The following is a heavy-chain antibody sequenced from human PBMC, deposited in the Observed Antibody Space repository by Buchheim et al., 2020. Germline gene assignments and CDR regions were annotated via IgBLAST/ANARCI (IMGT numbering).Heavy chain of an antibody. D-gene: IGHD3-22*01. CDR2: ISGSGGST. CDR1: GFTFSSCV. J-gene: IGHJ4*02. CDR3: AKSPSDSYNFFDH. Sequence: DVQLLESGGGLVQPGGSLRLSCAASGFTFSSCVMSWARQAPGKGLEWVSSISGSGGSTYYTDSVKGRFTISRDSSKSTLFLQMTSLRAEDTAIYFCAKSPSDSYNFFDHWGQGTL. V-gene: IGHV3-23*01.